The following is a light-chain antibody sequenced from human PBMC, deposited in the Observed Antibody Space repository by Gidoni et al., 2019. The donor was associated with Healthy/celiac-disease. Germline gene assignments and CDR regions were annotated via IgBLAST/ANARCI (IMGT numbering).Light chain of an antibody. V-gene: IGKV4-1*01. Sequence: DSVMTKSTDALAVSLGERATSNCKSSQSVLYSSNNKNYLAWYQQKPGQPPKLLIYWASTRDSGVPDRFSGSGSGTDFTLTISSLQAEDLAVYYCQQYYSTPRTFGQGTKVEIK. CDR1: QSVLYSSNNKNY. J-gene: IGKJ1*01. CDR2: WAS. CDR3: QQYYSTPRT.